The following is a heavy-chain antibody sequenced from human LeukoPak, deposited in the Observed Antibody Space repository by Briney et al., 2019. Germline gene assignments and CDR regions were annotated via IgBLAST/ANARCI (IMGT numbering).Heavy chain of an antibody. V-gene: IGHV1-24*01. D-gene: IGHD3-16*02. Sequence: ASVTVSCKVSGYTLTELSMHWVRQAPGKGLEWMGGFDPEDGETIYAQKFQGRVTMTEDTSTDTAYMELSSLRSEDTAVYYCAVGGVTFGGVIAPFDYWGQGTLVTVSS. CDR2: FDPEDGET. CDR3: AVGGVTFGGVIAPFDY. J-gene: IGHJ4*02. CDR1: GYTLTELS.